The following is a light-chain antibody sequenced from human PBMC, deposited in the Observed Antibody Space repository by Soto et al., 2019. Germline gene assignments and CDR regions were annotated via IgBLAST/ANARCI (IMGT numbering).Light chain of an antibody. V-gene: IGLV2-14*01. J-gene: IGLJ1*01. CDR1: GSDVGGYDY. Sequence: QSVLTQPASVSGSPGQSITISCTGTGSDVGGYDYVSWYQHPPGKAPKVMIYEVTNRPSGVSNRFSGSKSGNTASLTISGLLADDDATYYCSSYPSRSTYVLGTGINVTVL. CDR3: SSYPSRSTYV. CDR2: EVT.